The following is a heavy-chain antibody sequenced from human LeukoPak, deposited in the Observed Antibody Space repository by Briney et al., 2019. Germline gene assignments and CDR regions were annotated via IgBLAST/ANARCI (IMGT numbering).Heavy chain of an antibody. D-gene: IGHD6-6*01. V-gene: IGHV4-61*02. CDR2: IYTSGST. CDR1: GGSISSGSYY. CDR3: ARSGYSSSWAADY. Sequence: PSETLSLTCTVSGGSISSGSYYWSWIRQPAGKGLEWIGRIYTSGSTNYTPSLKSRVTISVDTSKNQFSLKLSSVTAADTAVYYCARSGYSSSWAADYWGQGTLVTVSS. J-gene: IGHJ4*02.